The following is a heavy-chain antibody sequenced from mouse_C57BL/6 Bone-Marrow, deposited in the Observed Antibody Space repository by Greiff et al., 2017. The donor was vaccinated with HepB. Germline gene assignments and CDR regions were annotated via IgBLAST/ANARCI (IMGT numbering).Heavy chain of an antibody. J-gene: IGHJ2*01. CDR3: ARDNY. V-gene: IGHV5-4*01. CDR1: GFTFCSYA. CDR2: ISDGGSYT. Sequence: EVKLMESGGGLVKPGGSLKLSCAASGFTFCSYAMSWVRQTPEKRLEWVATISDGGSYTYYPDNVKGRFTISRDNAKNNLYLQMSHLKSEDTAMYYCARDNYWGQGTTLTVSS.